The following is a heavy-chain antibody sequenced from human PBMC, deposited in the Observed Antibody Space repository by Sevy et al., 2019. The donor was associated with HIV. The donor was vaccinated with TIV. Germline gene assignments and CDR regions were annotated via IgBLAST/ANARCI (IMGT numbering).Heavy chain of an antibody. CDR2: IIPIFGTA. V-gene: IGHV1-69*06. Sequence: ASEKVSCKASGGTFSSYAISWVRQAPGQGLEWMGGIIPIFGTANYAQKFQGRVTITADKSTSTAYMELSSLRSEDTAGYYCARDHYDYVWGSYRYTPTYLDVWGKGTTVTVSS. CDR3: ARDHYDYVWGSYRYTPTYLDV. D-gene: IGHD3-16*02. CDR1: GGTFSSYA. J-gene: IGHJ6*03.